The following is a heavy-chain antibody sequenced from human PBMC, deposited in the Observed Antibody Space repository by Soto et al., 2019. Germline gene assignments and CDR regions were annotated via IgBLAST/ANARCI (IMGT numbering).Heavy chain of an antibody. V-gene: IGHV3-23*01. D-gene: IGHD3-22*01. CDR2: ISGSGGST. CDR1: GFTFSSYA. Sequence: GGSLRLSCAASGFTFSSYAMSWVRQAPGKGLEWVSAISGSGGSTYYADSVKGRFTISRDNSKNTLYLQMNSLRAEDTAVYYCAKDPRKTMIVVVGYWYFDLWGRGTLVTVSS. J-gene: IGHJ2*01. CDR3: AKDPRKTMIVVVGYWYFDL.